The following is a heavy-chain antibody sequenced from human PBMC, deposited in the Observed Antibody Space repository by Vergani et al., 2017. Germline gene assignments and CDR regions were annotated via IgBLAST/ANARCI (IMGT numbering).Heavy chain of an antibody. CDR1: GGPISSSSYY. CDR2: IYYSGST. Sequence: QLQLQESGPGLVKPSETLSLTCTVSGGPISSSSYYWGWIRQPPGKGLEWIGSIYYSGSTYYNPSLKSRVTISVDTSKNQFSLKLSSVTAADTAVYYCARDDGSGSYGRWGQGTLVTVSS. CDR3: ARDDGSGSYGR. V-gene: IGHV4-39*07. J-gene: IGHJ4*02. D-gene: IGHD3-10*01.